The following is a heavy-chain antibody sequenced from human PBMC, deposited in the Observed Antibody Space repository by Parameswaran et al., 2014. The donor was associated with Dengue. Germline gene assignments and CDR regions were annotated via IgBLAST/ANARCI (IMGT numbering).Heavy chain of an antibody. CDR3: AKAFFFGVVTNCFDY. Sequence: VRQAPGKGLEWVSTISTSGAGTYYADSVKGRFTISRDISKNTLYLQMSSLRAEDTAVYYCAKAFFFGVVTNCFDYWGQGTLVTVSS. J-gene: IGHJ4*02. V-gene: IGHV3-23*01. CDR2: ISTSGAGT. D-gene: IGHD3-3*01.